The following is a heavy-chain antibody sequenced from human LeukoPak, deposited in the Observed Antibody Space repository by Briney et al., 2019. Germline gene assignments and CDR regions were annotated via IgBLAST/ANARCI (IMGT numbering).Heavy chain of an antibody. CDR1: GYSFTSYW. D-gene: IGHD3-3*01. Sequence: GASLKISCKGSGYSFTSYWIGWVRPMPGKGLEWMGIIYPGDSDTRYSPSFQGQVTISADKSIRTAYLQWSSLKASDTAMYYCARHYYDFWSGFDYWGQGTLVTVSS. J-gene: IGHJ4*02. V-gene: IGHV5-51*01. CDR3: ARHYYDFWSGFDY. CDR2: IYPGDSDT.